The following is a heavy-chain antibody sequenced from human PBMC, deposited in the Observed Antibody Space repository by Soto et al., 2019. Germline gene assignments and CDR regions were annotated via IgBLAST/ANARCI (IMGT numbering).Heavy chain of an antibody. J-gene: IGHJ5*02. CDR3: VRRLDDTPQTFFNWFEP. CDR1: GGSINTGGYY. Sequence: QVQLQESGPGLVKPSQTLSLTCTVSGGSINTGGYYCGWIRHLPGEGLEWIGHIFYTGTAYYNPSLGSRVTLSIYTSAKQFSLHMYSVTAADPAMYYCVRRLDDTPQTFFNWFEPWGQGILVTVSS. CDR2: IFYTGTA. V-gene: IGHV4-31*03. D-gene: IGHD2-15*01.